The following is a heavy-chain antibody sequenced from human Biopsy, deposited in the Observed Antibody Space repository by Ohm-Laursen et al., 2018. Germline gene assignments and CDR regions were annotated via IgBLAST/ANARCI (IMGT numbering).Heavy chain of an antibody. Sequence: SDTLSLTCTVSGGSFTGHYWSWIRQPPGKGLEWTGDISCTGYTSYNASLKSRVTISVDTSRNHFSLRLSSLTAADTAVYYCTRGSNDFGGLYFPRWGQGTLLTVSS. J-gene: IGHJ4*02. D-gene: IGHD4-23*01. CDR3: TRGSNDFGGLYFPR. CDR2: ISCTGYT. V-gene: IGHV4-59*11. CDR1: GGSFTGHY.